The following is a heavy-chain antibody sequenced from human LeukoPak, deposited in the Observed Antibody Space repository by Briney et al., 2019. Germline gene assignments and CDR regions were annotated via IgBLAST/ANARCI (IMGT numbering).Heavy chain of an antibody. CDR1: GGSISSGGYY. J-gene: IGHJ4*02. Sequence: SQTLSLTCTVSGGSISSGGYYWSWIRQPPGKALEWIGYIYHSGSTYYNPSLKSRVTISVDRSKNQFSLKLSSVTAADTAVYYCARDTGGNWDFDYWGQGTLVTVSS. CDR3: ARDTGGNWDFDY. V-gene: IGHV4-30-2*01. D-gene: IGHD4-23*01. CDR2: IYHSGST.